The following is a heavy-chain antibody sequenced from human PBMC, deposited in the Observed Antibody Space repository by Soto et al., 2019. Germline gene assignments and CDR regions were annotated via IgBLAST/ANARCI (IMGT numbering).Heavy chain of an antibody. CDR2: ISSSSSTI. V-gene: IGHV3-48*02. Sequence: PGWSLRLSCAASGFTFSSYSMNWVRQAPGKGLEWVSYISSSSSTIYYADSVKGRFTISRDNAKNSLYLQMNSLRDEDTAVYYCARAYVTSGLGALLKRHPRGYYYYAMDVWGKGTTVNASS. D-gene: IGHD3-10*01. J-gene: IGHJ6*04. CDR3: ARAYVTSGLGALLKRHPRGYYYYAMDV. CDR1: GFTFSSYS.